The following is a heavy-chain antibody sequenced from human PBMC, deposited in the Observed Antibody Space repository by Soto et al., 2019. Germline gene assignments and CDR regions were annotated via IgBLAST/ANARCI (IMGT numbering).Heavy chain of an antibody. D-gene: IGHD3-10*01. J-gene: IGHJ4*02. V-gene: IGHV3-33*01. CDR2: IWYDGSNK. CDR1: GFTFSSYG. Sequence: PGGSLRLSCAASGFTFSSYGMHWVRQAPGKGLEWVAVIWYDGSNKYYADSVKGRFTISRDNSKNTLYLQMNSLRAEDTAVYYCARDRSPVRYFDYWGQGTLVTVSS. CDR3: ARDRSPVRYFDY.